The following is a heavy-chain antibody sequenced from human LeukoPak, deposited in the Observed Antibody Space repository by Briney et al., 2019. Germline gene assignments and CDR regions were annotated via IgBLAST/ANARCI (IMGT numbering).Heavy chain of an antibody. J-gene: IGHJ6*02. CDR3: ARVAARYIGMDV. V-gene: IGHV4-59*01. D-gene: IGHD6-6*01. CDR2: IYYSGST. Sequence: SETLSLTCTVSGGSISSYYWSWIRQPPGKGLEWIGYIYYSGSTNYNPSLKSRVTISVDTSKKQVSLNLSSVTAADTAVYYCARVAARYIGMDVWGQGTTVTVSS. CDR1: GGSISSYY.